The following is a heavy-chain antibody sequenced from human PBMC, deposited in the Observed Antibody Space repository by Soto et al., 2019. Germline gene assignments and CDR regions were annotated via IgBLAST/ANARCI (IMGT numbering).Heavy chain of an antibody. Sequence: EVQLVESGGGLVQPGGSLRLSCAASGFTFSSYWMSWVRQAPGKGLEWVANIKQDGSEKYYVDSVKGRFTISRDNAKNSLYLQMNSLRAEDTAVYYCAVDGGYYYYYMDVWGKGTTVTVSS. V-gene: IGHV3-7*01. J-gene: IGHJ6*03. CDR2: IKQDGSEK. CDR1: GFTFSSYW. CDR3: AVDGGYYYYYMDV. D-gene: IGHD3-10*01.